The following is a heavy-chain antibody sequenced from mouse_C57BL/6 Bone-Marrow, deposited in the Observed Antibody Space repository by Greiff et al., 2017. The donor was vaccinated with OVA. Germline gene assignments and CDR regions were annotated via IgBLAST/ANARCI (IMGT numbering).Heavy chain of an antibody. CDR1: GFNIKDDY. J-gene: IGHJ2*01. D-gene: IGHD2-1*01. CDR2: IDPENGYN. V-gene: IGHV14-4*01. Sequence: EVQLQQSGAELVRPGASVKLSCTASGFNIKDDYMHWVKQRPEQGLEWIGWIDPENGYNEYASKFQGKATITADTSSNTAYLQLSSLTSEDTAVYYCTTRWYLDYWGQGTTLTVSS. CDR3: TTRWYLDY.